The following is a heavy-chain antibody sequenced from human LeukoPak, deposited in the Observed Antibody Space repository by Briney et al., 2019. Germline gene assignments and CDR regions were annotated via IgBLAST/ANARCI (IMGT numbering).Heavy chain of an antibody. Sequence: SETLFLVSKISGGSVSSYYWCWIRQPPGKRLEWIGYIYYSGSTNYNPSLKSRVTISVDTSKNQFSLKLSSVTAADTAVYYCARQGRGQSGSYDYWGQGSLVTVSS. J-gene: IGHJ4*02. V-gene: IGHV4-59*08. CDR3: ARQGRGQSGSYDY. CDR2: IYYSGST. CDR1: GGSVSSYY. D-gene: IGHD1-26*01.